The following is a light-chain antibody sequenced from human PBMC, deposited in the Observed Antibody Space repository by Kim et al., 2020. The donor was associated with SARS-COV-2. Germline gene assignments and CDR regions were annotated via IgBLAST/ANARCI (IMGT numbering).Light chain of an antibody. CDR2: RNN. CDR3: SAWDSSLSAVV. J-gene: IGLJ2*01. Sequence: QAGLTQPPSVSKGLRQTATLTCTGNSNNVGNQGAAWLQHHQGNPPKLLSYRNNNRPSGISERFSASRSGNTASLTITGLQPEDEADYYCSAWDSSLSAVVFGGGTQLTVL. CDR1: SNNVGNQG. V-gene: IGLV10-54*01.